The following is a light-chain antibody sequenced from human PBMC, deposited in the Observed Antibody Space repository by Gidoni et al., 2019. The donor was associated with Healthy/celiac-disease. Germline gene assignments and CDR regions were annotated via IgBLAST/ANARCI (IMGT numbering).Light chain of an antibody. CDR3: QQYNSSPKT. V-gene: IGKV1-5*03. Sequence: DIQMTQSPSTLSASVGDRVTITCRASQSISSWLAWYQQKPGKAPKLLIYQASSLESGVPSRFSGSGSGTEFTLTISSLQPDDFATYYCQQYNSSPKTFGQGTKVEIK. CDR1: QSISSW. J-gene: IGKJ1*01. CDR2: QAS.